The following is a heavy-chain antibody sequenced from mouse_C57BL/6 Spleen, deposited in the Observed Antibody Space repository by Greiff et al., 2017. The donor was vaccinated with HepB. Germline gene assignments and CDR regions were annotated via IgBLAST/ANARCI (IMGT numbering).Heavy chain of an antibody. J-gene: IGHJ4*01. CDR2: IHPNSGST. CDR3: ARSDGYYEMDY. D-gene: IGHD2-3*01. CDR1: GYTFTSYW. V-gene: IGHV1-64*01. Sequence: QVQLQQPGAELVKPGASVKLSCKASGYTFTSYWMHWVKQRPGQGLEWIGMIHPNSGSTNYNEKFKSKATLTVDKSSSTAYMQLSSLTSEDSAVYYCARSDGYYEMDYWGQGTSVTVSS.